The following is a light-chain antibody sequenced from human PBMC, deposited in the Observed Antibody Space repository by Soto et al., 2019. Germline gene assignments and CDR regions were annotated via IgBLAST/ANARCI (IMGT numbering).Light chain of an antibody. CDR1: QSVLYSSNNKNY. V-gene: IGKV4-1*01. CDR2: WAS. J-gene: IGKJ1*01. CDR3: QQYYSTPRT. Sequence: DIVMTQSPASLAVSLGERATINCKSSQSVLYSSNNKNYLAWYQPKPGQPPKLLIYWASTRESGVPDRFSGSGSGTDFTLTISSLQAEDVAVYYCQQYYSTPRTFGQGTKVEIK.